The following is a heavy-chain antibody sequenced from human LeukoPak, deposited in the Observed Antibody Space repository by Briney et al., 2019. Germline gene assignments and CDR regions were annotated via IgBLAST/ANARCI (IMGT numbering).Heavy chain of an antibody. J-gene: IGHJ4*02. V-gene: IGHV3-7*04. CDR1: GFTFNNYW. D-gene: IGHD3-22*01. Sequence: GGSLRLSRAASGFTFNNYWMTWVRQAPGKGLEWVANIKQDGSQKYYVDSVKGRFTISRDNAKNSLYLQMNSLRAEDTAIYYCAGGLGYYDCSRHWGQGTLVTVSS. CDR2: IKQDGSQK. CDR3: AGGLGYYDCSRH.